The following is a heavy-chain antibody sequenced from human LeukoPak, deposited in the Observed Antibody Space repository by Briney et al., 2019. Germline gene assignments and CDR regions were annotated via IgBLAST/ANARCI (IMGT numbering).Heavy chain of an antibody. CDR2: ISGNGGST. J-gene: IGHJ4*01. Sequence: GGSLRLSCTTPKFNFRNYGLTWVRQAPGKELEWVSSISGNGGSTQYAASVQGRFTISRDNSKNTLYLQMNSLRVDDTAVYYRARKGLQLALLDYWGQGTLLTVSS. V-gene: IGHV3-23*01. CDR3: ARKGLQLALLDY. D-gene: IGHD6-13*01. CDR1: KFNFRNYG.